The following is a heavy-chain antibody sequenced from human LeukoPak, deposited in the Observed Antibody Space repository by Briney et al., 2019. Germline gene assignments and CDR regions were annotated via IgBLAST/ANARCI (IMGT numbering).Heavy chain of an antibody. D-gene: IGHD5-24*01. CDR2: ISAYNDST. J-gene: IGHJ4*02. Sequence: GASVKVSCKASGYTFTSYGISWVRQAPGQGLEWMGWISAYNDSTNYAQKLQGRVSMTTDPSTSIAYVELRSRRYDDTAVYYCARDLGEVATITDHWGQGTLVTVSS. V-gene: IGHV1-18*01. CDR1: GYTFTSYG. CDR3: ARDLGEVATITDH.